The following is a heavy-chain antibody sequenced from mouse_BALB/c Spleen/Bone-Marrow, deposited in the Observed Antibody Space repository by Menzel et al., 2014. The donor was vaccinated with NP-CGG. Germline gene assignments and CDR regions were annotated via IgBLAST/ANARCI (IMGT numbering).Heavy chain of an antibody. CDR2: INSNGGST. Sequence: DVKLVESGGGLVQPGGSLKLSCAASGFTFSSYGMSWVRQTPDKRLELVASINSNGGSTYYPDSVKGRFTISRDNAKKTLSLQMSSLKSEDTAVYYCARSNYGNYVDYFDYWGQGTTLTVSS. D-gene: IGHD2-1*01. V-gene: IGHV5-6-3*01. J-gene: IGHJ2*01. CDR1: GFTFSSYG. CDR3: ARSNYGNYVDYFDY.